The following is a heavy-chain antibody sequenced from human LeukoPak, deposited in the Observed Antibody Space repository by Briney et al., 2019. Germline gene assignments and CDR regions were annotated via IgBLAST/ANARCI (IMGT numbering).Heavy chain of an antibody. CDR2: IYNGVNT. CDR1: GASVSSASY. Sequence: PSETLSLTCTVSGASVSSASYWSWIRQPPGKGVEWIAHIYNGVNTNYNPSLKSRVTISVDTSKNQFSLRLNSVPAADTAVYYCAGSRAFNSGAFDPWGQGSLVTVSS. CDR3: AGSRAFNSGAFDP. J-gene: IGHJ5*02. V-gene: IGHV4-61*01. D-gene: IGHD1-26*01.